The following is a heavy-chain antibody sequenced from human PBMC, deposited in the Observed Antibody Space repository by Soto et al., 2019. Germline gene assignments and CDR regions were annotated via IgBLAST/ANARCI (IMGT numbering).Heavy chain of an antibody. J-gene: IGHJ6*02. V-gene: IGHV4-30-4*01. D-gene: IGHD3-10*01. CDR1: GGSISSGDYY. Sequence: PSETLSLTCTVSGGSISSGDYYWSWIRQPPGKGLERIGYIYYSGSTYYNPSLKSRVTISVDTSKNQFSLKLSSVTAADTAVYYCARYFMVRGVITAGGYYYYGMDVWGQGTTVTVSS. CDR2: IYYSGST. CDR3: ARYFMVRGVITAGGYYYYGMDV.